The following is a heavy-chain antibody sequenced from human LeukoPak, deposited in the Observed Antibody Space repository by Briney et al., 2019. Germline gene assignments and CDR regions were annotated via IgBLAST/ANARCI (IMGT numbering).Heavy chain of an antibody. Sequence: GGSLRLSCAASGFTFSSYAMSWVRQAPGKGLEWVSAISGSGSSTYYADSVKGRFTISRDNSKNTLYLQMNSLRAEDTAVYYCAKEKYYYDSSGYYYGAPFDYWGQGTLVTVSS. D-gene: IGHD3-22*01. CDR3: AKEKYYYDSSGYYYGAPFDY. V-gene: IGHV3-23*01. CDR2: ISGSGSST. J-gene: IGHJ4*02. CDR1: GFTFSSYA.